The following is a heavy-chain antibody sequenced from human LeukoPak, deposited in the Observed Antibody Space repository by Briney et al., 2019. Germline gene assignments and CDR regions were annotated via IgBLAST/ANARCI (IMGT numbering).Heavy chain of an antibody. V-gene: IGHV4-4*07. J-gene: IGHJ5*02. Sequence: PSETLSLTCTVSGGSISSYYWSWIRQPAGKGLEWIGRIYTSGSTNYNPSLKSRVTISVDTSKNQFSLKLSSVTAADTAVYYCARGGLYCSSTSCYVWNWFDPWGQGTLVTVSS. CDR3: ARGGLYCSSTSCYVWNWFDP. CDR2: IYTSGST. D-gene: IGHD2-2*01. CDR1: GGSISSYY.